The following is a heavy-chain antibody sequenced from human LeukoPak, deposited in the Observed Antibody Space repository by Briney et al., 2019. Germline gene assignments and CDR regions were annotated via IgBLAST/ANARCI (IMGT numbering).Heavy chain of an antibody. V-gene: IGHV4-59*01. Sequence: SETLSLTCSVACGSISSYYWSWIRQPPGRRLEWSGYIYYSGSTNYNPSLKGRVTISVDTSMNQFSLKLSSVTATDTAVYYCVRSARGGVVTIYDYWGQGTLVTVSS. CDR1: CGSISSYY. CDR3: VRSARGGVVTIYDY. J-gene: IGHJ4*02. D-gene: IGHD4-23*01. CDR2: IYYSGST.